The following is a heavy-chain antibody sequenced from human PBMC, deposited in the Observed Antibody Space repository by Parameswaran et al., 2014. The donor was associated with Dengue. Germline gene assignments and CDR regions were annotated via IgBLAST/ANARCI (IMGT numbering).Heavy chain of an antibody. CDR3: ARQSGYESHYYYYMDV. CDR2: IYPGDSDT. D-gene: IGHD5-12*01. V-gene: IGHV5-51*01. J-gene: IGHJ6*03. Sequence: VRQMPGKGLEWMGIIYPGDSDTRYSPSFQGQVTISADKSISTAYLQWSSLKASDTAMYYCARQSGYESHYYYYMDVWGQGTTVTVSS.